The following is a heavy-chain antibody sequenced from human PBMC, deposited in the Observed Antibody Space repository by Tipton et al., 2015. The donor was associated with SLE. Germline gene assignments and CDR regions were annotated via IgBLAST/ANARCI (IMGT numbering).Heavy chain of an antibody. CDR3: ARGGYSSGWYGDYFVY. CDR1: GGSISSSTYY. D-gene: IGHD6-19*01. CDR2: MYYSGAT. J-gene: IGHJ4*02. Sequence: TLSLTCTVSGGSISSSTYYWGWVRQPPGKGLEWIGSMYYSGATYLNPSLKSRITLSEDTSKNQFSLKLKSVTAADTAIYYCARGGYSSGWYGDYFVYCGQGTLVTVSS. V-gene: IGHV4-39*07.